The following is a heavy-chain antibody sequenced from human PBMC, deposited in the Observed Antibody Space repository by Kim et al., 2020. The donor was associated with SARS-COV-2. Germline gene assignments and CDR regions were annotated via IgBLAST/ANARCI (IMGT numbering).Heavy chain of an antibody. Sequence: SYNPSLTSRVTISVDTSKNQFSLKLSSVTAADTAVYYCARATVTTDYFDYWGQGTLVTVSS. D-gene: IGHD4-17*01. CDR3: ARATVTTDYFDY. V-gene: IGHV4-31*02. J-gene: IGHJ4*02.